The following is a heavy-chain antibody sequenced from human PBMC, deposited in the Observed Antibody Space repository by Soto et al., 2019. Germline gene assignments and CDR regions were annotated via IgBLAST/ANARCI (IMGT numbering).Heavy chain of an antibody. Sequence: EVQLLESGGGLVQPGGSLRLSCAASGITFSNYVINWVRQAPGKGLEWVSSISTSDGGTRYADSVKGRFTASRDSGKSSVYLEMNSLRVEDTAVYYCATKNGDWIGGPCSYLDFWGQGALVTVSS. CDR3: ATKNGDWIGGPCSYLDF. CDR1: GITFSNYV. CDR2: ISTSDGGT. J-gene: IGHJ4*02. D-gene: IGHD2-15*01. V-gene: IGHV3-23*01.